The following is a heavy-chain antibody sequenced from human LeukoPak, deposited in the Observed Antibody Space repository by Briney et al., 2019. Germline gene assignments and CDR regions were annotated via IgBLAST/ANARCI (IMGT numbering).Heavy chain of an antibody. Sequence: PGGSLRLSCAASGFTFTNAWMTWVRQAPGKGLECVGRIKSKGDRETTDYAAPVKGRFFMSRDDSRATVFLQMYSLNADDTAVYYCATDLGLTMIRGVIVQWGLGALVTVSS. CDR2: IKSKGDRETT. CDR1: GFTFTNAW. J-gene: IGHJ4*02. D-gene: IGHD3-10*01. CDR3: ATDLGLTMIRGVIVQ. V-gene: IGHV3-15*01.